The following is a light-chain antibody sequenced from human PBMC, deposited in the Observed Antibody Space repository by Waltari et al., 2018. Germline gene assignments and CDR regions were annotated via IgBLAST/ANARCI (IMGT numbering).Light chain of an antibody. CDR3: CSYAGSRTWV. V-gene: IGLV2-23*02. CDR2: DVS. Sequence: QSALTQPASVSGSPGQSISISCIGTSSDLGTLNLVSWYLLYPGTAPKLLIYDVSQRPSGVSNRFSGSKSGNTASLTISGLQAEDEAIYYCCSYAGSRTWVFGGGAKLTVL. J-gene: IGLJ3*02. CDR1: SSDLGTLNL.